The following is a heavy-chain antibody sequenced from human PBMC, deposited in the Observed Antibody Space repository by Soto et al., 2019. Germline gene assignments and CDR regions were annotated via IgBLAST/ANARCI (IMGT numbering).Heavy chain of an antibody. D-gene: IGHD3-3*01. J-gene: IGHJ4*02. Sequence: KPSETLSLTCTVSGVSVSRYYWSWIRQAPGKGLEWIGYIYYRGRSRYSPSLNSRLTISVDTSKNQFSLKLSSVTAADTAVYYCARYILPSFRYFDYWGQGTLVTVSS. CDR3: ARYILPSFRYFDY. CDR1: GVSVSRYY. CDR2: IYYRGRS. V-gene: IGHV4-59*02.